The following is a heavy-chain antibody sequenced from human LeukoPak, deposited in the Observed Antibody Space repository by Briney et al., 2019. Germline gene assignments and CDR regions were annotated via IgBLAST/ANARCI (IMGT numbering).Heavy chain of an antibody. CDR3: AKEAREYSSSWYGS. V-gene: IGHV3-30*02. J-gene: IGHJ4*02. D-gene: IGHD6-13*01. Sequence: GGSLRLSCAATGFSIRGHNMHWVRQAPGKGLEWVAFIRYDGSNKYYADSVKGRFTISRDNSKNTLYLQMNSLRAEDTAVYYCAKEAREYSSSWYGSWGQGTLVTVSS. CDR1: GFSIRGHN. CDR2: IRYDGSNK.